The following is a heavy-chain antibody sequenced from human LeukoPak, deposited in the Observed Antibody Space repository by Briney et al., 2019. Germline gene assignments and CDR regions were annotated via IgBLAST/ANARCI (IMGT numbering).Heavy chain of an antibody. CDR2: INHSGST. CDR3: ARGHTWYSSSWSIRYYYYYGMDV. D-gene: IGHD6-13*01. V-gene: IGHV4-34*01. CDR1: GGSISSYY. J-gene: IGHJ6*02. Sequence: PSETLSLTCTVSGGSISSYYWSWIRQPPGKGLEWIGEINHSGSTNYNPSLKSRVTISVDTSKNQFSLKLSSVTAADTAVYYCARGHTWYSSSWSIRYYYYYGMDVWGQGTTVTVSS.